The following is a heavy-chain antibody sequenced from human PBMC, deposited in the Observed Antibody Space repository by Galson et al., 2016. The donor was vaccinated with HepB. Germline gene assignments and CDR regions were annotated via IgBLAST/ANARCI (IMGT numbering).Heavy chain of an antibody. Sequence: TLSLTYTVSGGSIESDDYHWSWIRQPAGKGLEWLGRVFTSGRTTYSPSLESRATISADTSKNQFSLKLRSVTAADTAVYFCARGEYTYGYFDSWGPGTLVTVSS. CDR3: ARGEYTYGYFDS. D-gene: IGHD5-18*01. CDR2: VFTSGRT. J-gene: IGHJ4*02. CDR1: GGSIESDDYH. V-gene: IGHV4-61*02.